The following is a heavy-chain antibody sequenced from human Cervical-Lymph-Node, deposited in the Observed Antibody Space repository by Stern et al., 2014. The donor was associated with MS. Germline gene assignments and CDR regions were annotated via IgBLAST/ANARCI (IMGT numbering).Heavy chain of an antibody. Sequence: VQLVQSGGGLVQPGRSLRLSCAASGFTFDDYAMHWVRQAPGKGLEWVSGLSRNGGYIGYADSVKGRFTISRDSAKKSLYLQMNSLRAEDTALYYCARRSIGNAFDIWGQGTMVTVSS. D-gene: IGHD6-13*01. CDR1: GFTFDDYA. V-gene: IGHV3-9*01. J-gene: IGHJ3*02. CDR2: LSRNGGYI. CDR3: ARRSIGNAFDI.